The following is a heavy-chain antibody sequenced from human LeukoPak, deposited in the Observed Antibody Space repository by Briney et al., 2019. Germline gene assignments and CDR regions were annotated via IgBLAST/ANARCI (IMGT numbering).Heavy chain of an antibody. V-gene: IGHV3-11*04. CDR2: ISNSGTTR. CDR3: ARSRYYYVI. Sequence: PGRSLRLSCAASGFTFSDYYMSWIRQAPGRGLEWVSYISNSGTTRYYADSVKGRFTISRDNAKNSLYLQMNSLRAEDTAVYYCARSRYYYVIWGQGTLVTVSS. J-gene: IGHJ4*02. CDR1: GFTFSDYY. D-gene: IGHD3-10*02.